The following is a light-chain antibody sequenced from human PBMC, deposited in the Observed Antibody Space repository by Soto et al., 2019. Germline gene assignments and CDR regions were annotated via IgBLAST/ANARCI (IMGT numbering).Light chain of an antibody. J-gene: IGKJ5*01. CDR2: GAS. Sequence: ILFTQSPVTLSVXPGXMXXXXXXXXQSVSNNYLAWYQQKPGQAPRLLIYGASNRATGIPDRFSGSGSGTDFTLTISRLEPEDFAVYYCQQYGSSPPITFGQGTRLEIK. CDR3: QQYGSSPPIT. CDR1: QSVSNNY. V-gene: IGKV3-20*01.